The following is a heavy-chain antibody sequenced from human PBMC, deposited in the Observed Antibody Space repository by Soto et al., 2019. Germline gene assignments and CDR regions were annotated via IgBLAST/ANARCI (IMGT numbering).Heavy chain of an antibody. Sequence: SETLSLTCTVSGGSISSYYWSWIRQPPGKGLEWIGYIYYSGSTNYNPSLKSRVTISVDTSKNQFSLKLSSVTAADTAVYYCARVPSSGWYYFDYWGQGTLVTVSS. J-gene: IGHJ4*02. CDR2: IYYSGST. V-gene: IGHV4-59*01. CDR1: GGSISSYY. CDR3: ARVPSSGWYYFDY. D-gene: IGHD6-19*01.